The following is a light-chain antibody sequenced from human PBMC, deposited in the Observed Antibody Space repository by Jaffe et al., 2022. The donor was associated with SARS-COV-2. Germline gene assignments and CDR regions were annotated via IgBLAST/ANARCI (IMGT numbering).Light chain of an antibody. CDR3: TSYFGNSAFYV. J-gene: IGLJ1*01. CDR1: SSDLNIYNY. CDR2: DVS. Sequence: QSALTQPASVSGSPGQSITISCTGTSSDLNIYNYVSWYQHHPGKAPKVIIYDVSNRPSGVSNRFSGSKSGSTASLTISGLQAEDEADYFCTSYFGNSAFYVFGTGTKVTVL. V-gene: IGLV2-14*03.